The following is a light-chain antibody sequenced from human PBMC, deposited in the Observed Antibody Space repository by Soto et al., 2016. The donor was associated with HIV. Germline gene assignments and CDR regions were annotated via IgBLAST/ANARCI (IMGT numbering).Light chain of an antibody. V-gene: IGLV3-21*03. CDR2: DDS. Sequence: SYVLTQSPSLSVAPRKTARITCGGNNVGSKSVHWYQQKPGQAPVLVLYDDSDRPSGIPERFSGSNSGNTATLTISRVEAGDEADYYCQVWDSSSDHRVFGGGTKLTVL. J-gene: IGLJ3*02. CDR3: QVWDSSSDHRV. CDR1: NVGSKS.